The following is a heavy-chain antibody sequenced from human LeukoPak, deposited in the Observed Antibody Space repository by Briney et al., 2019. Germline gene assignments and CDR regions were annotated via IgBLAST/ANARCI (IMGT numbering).Heavy chain of an antibody. CDR1: GFTFSSYG. CDR3: ARDRYDSSGYWDY. V-gene: IGHV3-53*04. Sequence: QPGGSLRLSCAASGFTFSSYGMHWVRQAPGKGLEWVSVIYSGHNTYYADSVRGRFTISRHNSKNTLYPQMNSLRAEDTAVYYCARDRYDSSGYWDYWGQGTLVTVSS. J-gene: IGHJ4*02. D-gene: IGHD3-22*01. CDR2: IYSGHNT.